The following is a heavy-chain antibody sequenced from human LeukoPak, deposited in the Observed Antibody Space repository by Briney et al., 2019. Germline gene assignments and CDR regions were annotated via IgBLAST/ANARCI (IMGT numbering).Heavy chain of an antibody. CDR3: TRGESSSSEVCY. CDR2: IRSKAYGGTT. D-gene: IGHD6-6*01. J-gene: IGHJ4*02. Sequence: GGSLRLSCTASGFTFGDYAMSWVRQAPGKGLEWVGFIRSKAYGGTTEYAASVKGRFTISRDDSKSIAYLQMNSLKTEDTAVYYCTRGESSSSEVCYWGQGTLVTVSS. V-gene: IGHV3-49*04. CDR1: GFTFGDYA.